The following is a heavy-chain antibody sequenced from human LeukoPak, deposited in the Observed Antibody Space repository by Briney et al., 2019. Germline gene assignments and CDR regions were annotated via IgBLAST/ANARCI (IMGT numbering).Heavy chain of an antibody. Sequence: SETLSLTCAVYGESFSGYYWSWIRQPPGKGLEWIGEINHSGSTNYNPSLKSRVTISVDTSKNQFSLKLSSVTAADTAVYYCARAAYHTRIFGVVSRGLQYFDYWGQGTLVTVSS. J-gene: IGHJ4*02. V-gene: IGHV4-34*01. CDR3: ARAAYHTRIFGVVSRGLQYFDY. CDR1: GESFSGYY. CDR2: INHSGST. D-gene: IGHD3-3*02.